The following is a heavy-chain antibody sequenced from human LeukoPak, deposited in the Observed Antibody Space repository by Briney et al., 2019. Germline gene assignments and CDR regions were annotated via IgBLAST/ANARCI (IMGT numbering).Heavy chain of an antibody. J-gene: IGHJ3*02. V-gene: IGHV4-59*01. CDR3: ARERSSDAFDI. CDR1: GGPLSNYY. CDR2: MYYSGST. Sequence: SETLSLTCTVSGGPLSNYYWGWIRQPPGKGLEWIGYMYYSGSTSYNPSLKSRVTISVDTSKNQFSLKLSSVTAADTAVYYCARERSSDAFDIWGQGTMVTVSS.